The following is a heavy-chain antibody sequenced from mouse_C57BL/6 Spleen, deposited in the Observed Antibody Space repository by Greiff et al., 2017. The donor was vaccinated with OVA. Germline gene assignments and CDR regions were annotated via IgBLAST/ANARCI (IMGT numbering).Heavy chain of an antibody. V-gene: IGHV5-16*01. Sequence: EVQLVESEGGLVQPGSSMKLSCTASGFTFSDYYMAWVRQVPEKGLEWVANINYDGSSTYYLDSLKSRFIISRDNAKNILYLQMSSLKSEDTATYYCARAGYYGSSYDFDYWGQGTTLTVSS. D-gene: IGHD1-1*01. CDR1: GFTFSDYY. J-gene: IGHJ2*01. CDR2: INYDGSST. CDR3: ARAGYYGSSYDFDY.